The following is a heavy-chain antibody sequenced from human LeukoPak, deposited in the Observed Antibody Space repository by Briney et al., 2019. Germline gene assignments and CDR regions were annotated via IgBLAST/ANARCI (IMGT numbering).Heavy chain of an antibody. CDR1: GFTFITYN. J-gene: IGHJ3*02. V-gene: IGHV3-53*01. Sequence: GGSLRLSCAASGFTFITYNMNWVRQAPGKGLEWVSIIYSGGSTFYADSVKGRFTISRDNSKNTLYLQMNSLRAEDAAVYYCARGGSYLSAFDIWGQGTMVTVSS. D-gene: IGHD1-26*01. CDR2: IYSGGST. CDR3: ARGGSYLSAFDI.